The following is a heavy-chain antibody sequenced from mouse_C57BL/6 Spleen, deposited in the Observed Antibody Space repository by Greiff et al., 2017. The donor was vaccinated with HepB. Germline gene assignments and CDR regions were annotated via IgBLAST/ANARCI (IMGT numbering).Heavy chain of an antibody. D-gene: IGHD4-1*02. CDR1: GYTFTSYW. V-gene: IGHV1-64*01. CDR2: IHPNSGST. CDR3: APNNWDKGPAWFAY. J-gene: IGHJ3*01. Sequence: VQLQQSGAELVKPGASVKLSCKASGYTFTSYWMHWVKQRPGQGLEWIGMIHPNSGSTNYNEKFKSKATLTVDKSSSTAYMQLSSLTSEDSAVYYCAPNNWDKGPAWFAYWGQGTLVTVSA.